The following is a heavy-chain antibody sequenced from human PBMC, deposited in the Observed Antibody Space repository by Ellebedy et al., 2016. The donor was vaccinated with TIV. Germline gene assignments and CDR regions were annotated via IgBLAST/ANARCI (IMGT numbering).Heavy chain of an antibody. CDR1: GFTFSSYA. Sequence: GESLKISCAASGFTFSSYAMILVRQAPGKGLEWVTVISYDGGYEYYADSVKGRFTISRDNSKNTLYLQMNSLRPDDTAVYYGTKGPAGGIPPAYWGKGTLVTVSS. J-gene: IGHJ4*02. CDR3: TKGPAGGIPPAY. V-gene: IGHV3-30-3*01. CDR2: ISYDGGYE. D-gene: IGHD1-26*01.